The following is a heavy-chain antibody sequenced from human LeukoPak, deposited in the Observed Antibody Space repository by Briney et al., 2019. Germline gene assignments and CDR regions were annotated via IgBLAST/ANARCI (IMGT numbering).Heavy chain of an antibody. Sequence: SETLSLTCAVYSESFTYLYWSWIRQPPGRGLEWIGEINHSGSTNYNPSLKSRVTISIDTSKNQFSLKLNSVTAADTAVYYCARRCSSSSCFNYWGQGTLVTVSS. CDR2: INHSGST. J-gene: IGHJ4*02. V-gene: IGHV4-34*01. CDR1: SESFTYLY. D-gene: IGHD2-2*01. CDR3: ARRCSSSSCFNY.